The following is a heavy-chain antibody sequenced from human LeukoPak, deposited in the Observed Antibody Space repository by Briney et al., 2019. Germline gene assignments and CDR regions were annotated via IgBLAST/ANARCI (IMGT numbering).Heavy chain of an antibody. CDR3: ARILDSAWGELGY. J-gene: IGHJ4*02. D-gene: IGHD6-19*01. CDR1: GFTVSSNY. CDR2: VSRGGNT. Sequence: PGGSLRLSCAASGFTVSSNYMSWVRQAPGKGLEWVLVVSRGGNTYYADSVKGRFTISRDNPKNTLYLQMNSLRAEDTAVYYCARILDSAWGELGYWGQGTLVTVSS. V-gene: IGHV3-53*01.